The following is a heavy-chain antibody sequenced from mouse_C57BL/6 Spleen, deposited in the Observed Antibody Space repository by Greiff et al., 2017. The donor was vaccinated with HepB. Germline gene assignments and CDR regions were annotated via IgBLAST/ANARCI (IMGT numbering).Heavy chain of an antibody. Sequence: VQLQQPGAELVKPGASVKLSCKASGYTFTSYWMQWVKQRPGQGLEWIGEIDPSDSYTNYNQKFKGKATLTVDTSSSTAYMQLSSLTSEDSAVYYCARRVAKAAMDYWGQGTSVTVSS. CDR3: ARRVAKAAMDY. CDR2: IDPSDSYT. D-gene: IGHD1-1*01. CDR1: GYTFTSYW. J-gene: IGHJ4*01. V-gene: IGHV1-50*01.